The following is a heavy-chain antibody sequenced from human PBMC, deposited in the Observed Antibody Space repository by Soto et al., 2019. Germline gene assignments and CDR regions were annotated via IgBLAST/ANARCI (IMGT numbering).Heavy chain of an antibody. CDR2: IYPGDSDT. CDR3: ARRTAAAGTNFDY. V-gene: IGHV5-51*01. D-gene: IGHD6-13*01. J-gene: IGHJ4*02. CDR1: GYXFTSYL. Sequence: EXLKISCKCSGYXFTSYLVVWVRHMPGKGLEWIGIIYPGDSDTRYSPSFQGQVTISADKYISTAYLQWSSMKASDNAMYYCARRTAAAGTNFDYWGQGTLVTVSS.